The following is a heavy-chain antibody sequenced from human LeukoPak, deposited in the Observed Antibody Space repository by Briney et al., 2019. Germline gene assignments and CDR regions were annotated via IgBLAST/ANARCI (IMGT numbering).Heavy chain of an antibody. Sequence: AGGSLRLSCAASGFTFTSYWMSWVRQTPGKGLEWVAHINQDGSERYYVDSVKGRFTISRENAKNSLYLQMNSLRAEDTAVYYCAKCGSGSNFDYWGQGILVTVSS. D-gene: IGHD3-10*01. CDR2: INQDGSER. CDR3: AKCGSGSNFDY. J-gene: IGHJ4*02. CDR1: GFTFTSYW. V-gene: IGHV3-7*01.